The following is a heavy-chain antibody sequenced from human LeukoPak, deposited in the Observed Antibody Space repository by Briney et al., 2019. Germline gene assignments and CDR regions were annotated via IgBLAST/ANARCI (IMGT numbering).Heavy chain of an antibody. CDR1: GFTFTSSA. D-gene: IGHD7-27*01. CDR3: AAATTGGFNDY. Sequence: SVKASCKASGFTFTSSAVQWVRQARGQRLEWIGWIVVGSGNTNYAQKFQERVTITRDMSTSTAYMELSSLRSEDTAVYYCAAATTGGFNDYWGQGTLVTVSS. J-gene: IGHJ4*02. V-gene: IGHV1-58*01. CDR2: IVVGSGNT.